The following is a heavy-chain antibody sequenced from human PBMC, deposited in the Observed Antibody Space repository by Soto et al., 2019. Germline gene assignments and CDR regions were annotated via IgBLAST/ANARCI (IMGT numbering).Heavy chain of an antibody. CDR1: GYTFTSYG. D-gene: IGHD3-3*01. Sequence: QVQLVQSGAEVKKPGASVKVSRKASGYTFTSYGISWVRQAPGQGLEWMGWISAYNGNTNYAQKLQGRVTMTTDTSTSTAYMELRSLRSDDTAVYYCAREERWDYDFWSGQNYYYYYMDVWGKGTTVTVSS. CDR2: ISAYNGNT. V-gene: IGHV1-18*01. CDR3: AREERWDYDFWSGQNYYYYYMDV. J-gene: IGHJ6*03.